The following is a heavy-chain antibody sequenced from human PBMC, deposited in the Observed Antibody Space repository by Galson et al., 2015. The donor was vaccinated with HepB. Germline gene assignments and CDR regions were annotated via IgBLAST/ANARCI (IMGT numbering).Heavy chain of an antibody. J-gene: IGHJ6*03. CDR2: ISAYNGNT. D-gene: IGHD2-2*01. CDR3: ARDDCSSTSCYWTYYYYYYMDV. Sequence: SVKVSCKASGYTFTSYGISWVRQAPGQGLEWMGWISAYNGNTNYAQKLQGRVTMTTDTSTSTAYMELRSLRSDDTAVYYCARDDCSSTSCYWTYYYYYYMDVWGKGTTVTVSS. CDR1: GYTFTSYG. V-gene: IGHV1-18*01.